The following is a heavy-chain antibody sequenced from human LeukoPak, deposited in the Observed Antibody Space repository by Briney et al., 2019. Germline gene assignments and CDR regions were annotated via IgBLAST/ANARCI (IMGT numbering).Heavy chain of an antibody. Sequence: GASVKVSCKASGGTFSSYAISWVRQAPGQGLEWMGWINPNSGGTNYAQKFQGRVTMTRDTSISTAYMELSRLRSDDTAVYYCAREYSSPSCAFDIWGQGTMVTVSS. CDR3: AREYSSPSCAFDI. V-gene: IGHV1-2*02. J-gene: IGHJ3*02. CDR2: INPNSGGT. D-gene: IGHD6-6*01. CDR1: GGTFSSYA.